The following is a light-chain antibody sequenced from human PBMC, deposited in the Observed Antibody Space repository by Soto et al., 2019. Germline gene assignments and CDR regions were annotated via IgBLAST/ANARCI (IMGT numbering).Light chain of an antibody. V-gene: IGKV1-5*01. CDR3: QKYNSSPLT. J-gene: IGKJ4*02. CDR1: QSISTW. CDR2: EAS. Sequence: DIQMTQSPSTLSASVGDRVTITCRANQSISTWLAWYQQKPGKAPKLLIYEASTLESGVSSRFSAGGSGADFTLIISSLQPDDFATYYCQKYNSSPLTFGGGTKVEIK.